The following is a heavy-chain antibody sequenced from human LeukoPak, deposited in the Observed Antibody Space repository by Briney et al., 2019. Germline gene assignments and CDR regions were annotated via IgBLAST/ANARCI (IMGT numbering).Heavy chain of an antibody. J-gene: IGHJ6*03. CDR2: IYPSGST. CDR1: NDSITKSY. V-gene: IGHV4-4*07. Sequence: SETLSLTCTISNDSITKSYWNWVRQPAGKGLEWIGRIYPSGSTNYNPSLKSRVTLSLDTSKNQFSLSLTSVTAADTAVYYCVTELKPPAGYYYFYLLDVWGRGTTVTVSS. D-gene: IGHD2-2*01. CDR3: VTELKPPAGYYYFYLLDV.